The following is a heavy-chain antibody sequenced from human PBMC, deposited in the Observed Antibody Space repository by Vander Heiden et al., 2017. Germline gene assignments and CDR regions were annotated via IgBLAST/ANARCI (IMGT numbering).Heavy chain of an antibody. D-gene: IGHD3-3*01. J-gene: IGHJ5*02. CDR3: TRGGETYYDFWSGQT. V-gene: IGHV3-49*05. CDR1: GFTFGDYA. Sequence: EVQLVESGGGLVKPGRSLRLSCTASGFTFGDYAMSWFRQAPGKGLEWVGFIRSKAYGGTTEYAASVKGRFTISRDDSKSIAYLQMNSLKTEETAVYYCTRGGETYYDFWSGQTWGQGTMVTVSS. CDR2: IRSKAYGGTT.